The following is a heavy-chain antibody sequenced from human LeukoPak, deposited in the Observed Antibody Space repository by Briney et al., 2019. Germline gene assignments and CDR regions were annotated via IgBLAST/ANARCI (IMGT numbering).Heavy chain of an antibody. Sequence: SETLSLTCTVSGGSISSYYWSWIRQPPGKGLEWIGYIYYSGSTNYNPSLKSRVTISVDTSKNQFSLKLSSVTAADTAVYYCARCRAAAATYWFDPWGQGTLVTVSS. CDR1: GGSISSYY. D-gene: IGHD6-13*01. V-gene: IGHV4-59*08. CDR2: IYYSGST. CDR3: ARCRAAAATYWFDP. J-gene: IGHJ5*02.